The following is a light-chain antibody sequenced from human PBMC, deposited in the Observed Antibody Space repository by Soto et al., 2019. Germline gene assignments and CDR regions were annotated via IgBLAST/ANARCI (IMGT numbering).Light chain of an antibody. CDR1: QSVSSSY. CDR2: GAY. V-gene: IGKV3-20*01. J-gene: IGKJ1*01. Sequence: EIVLTQSPGTLSLSPGETATLSCRASQSVSSSYLAWYQQKPGQAPRLLIFGAYNRATGIPDRFSGSGSGTDFTLTISRLEPEDFAVFYCHQYGSSPRTFGQGTRWIS. CDR3: HQYGSSPRT.